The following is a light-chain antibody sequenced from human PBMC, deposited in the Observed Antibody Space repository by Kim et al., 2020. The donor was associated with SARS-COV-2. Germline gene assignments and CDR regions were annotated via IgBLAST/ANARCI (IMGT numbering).Light chain of an antibody. CDR2: EDN. V-gene: IGLV6-57*02. CDR1: SDSIVRNF. Sequence: NFMLTQPHSVSESPGKTVTISCTGNSDSIVRNFVQWYQQRPGSAPTTVIYEDNQRPSGVPARFPASVDTSSNSASLTISGLRTEDEADYYCQSYDPATHWVFGGGTQLTVL. CDR3: QSYDPATHWV. J-gene: IGLJ3*02.